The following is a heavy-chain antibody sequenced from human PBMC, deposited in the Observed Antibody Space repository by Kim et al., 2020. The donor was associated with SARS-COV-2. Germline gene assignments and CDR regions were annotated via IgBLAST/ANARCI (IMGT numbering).Heavy chain of an antibody. Sequence: TTDYAAPVKGRFPISRDASKNTLYLQMNSLKTEDTAVYYCTTVHSYRGDYWGQGTLVTVSS. CDR2: TT. D-gene: IGHD5-18*01. J-gene: IGHJ4*02. CDR3: TTVHSYRGDY. V-gene: IGHV3-15*01.